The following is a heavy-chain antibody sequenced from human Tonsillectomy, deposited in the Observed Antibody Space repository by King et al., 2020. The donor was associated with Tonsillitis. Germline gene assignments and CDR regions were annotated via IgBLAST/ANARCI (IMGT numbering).Heavy chain of an antibody. CDR2: ITYSGST. CDR3: AKIAALAAFDI. J-gene: IGHJ3*02. CDR1: CGSISTYY. V-gene: IGHV4-59*08. D-gene: IGHD6-25*01. Sequence: QLQVSGPGLVKPSETLFLTCTVSCGSISTYYWIWIRQPPGKGMEWIGYITYSGSTNYNPSLKSRVTISVDTSKNNLSLKLSSVTASDTAVYYCAKIAALAAFDIWGQGTMVTVSS.